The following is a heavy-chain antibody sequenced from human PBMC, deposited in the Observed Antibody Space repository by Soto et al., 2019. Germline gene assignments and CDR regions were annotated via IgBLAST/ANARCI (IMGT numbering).Heavy chain of an antibody. CDR1: GGTFSSYA. CDR2: IIPIFGTA. J-gene: IGHJ5*02. Sequence: QVQLVQSGAEVKKPGSSVKVSCKASGGTFSSYAISWVRQAPGQGLEWMGGIIPIFGTANYAQKFQGRVTITADESTSTAYMELSSLRSEDTAVYYCARDTYCSGGSCYSAPNWFDPWGQGTLVTVSS. D-gene: IGHD2-15*01. V-gene: IGHV1-69*12. CDR3: ARDTYCSGGSCYSAPNWFDP.